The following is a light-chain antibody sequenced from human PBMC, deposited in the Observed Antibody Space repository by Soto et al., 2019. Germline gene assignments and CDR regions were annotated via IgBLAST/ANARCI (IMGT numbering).Light chain of an antibody. CDR1: SSNIGAGYD. CDR2: GNS. V-gene: IGLV1-40*01. J-gene: IGLJ1*01. Sequence: QSVLTQPPSVSGAPGQRVTISCTGSSSNIGAGYDVHWYQQLPGTAPKLLIYGNSNRPSGVPDRFSGSKSGTSASLAITGLQAEDEADYYCQSYDSSLSARYVFGTGTQLTVL. CDR3: QSYDSSLSARYV.